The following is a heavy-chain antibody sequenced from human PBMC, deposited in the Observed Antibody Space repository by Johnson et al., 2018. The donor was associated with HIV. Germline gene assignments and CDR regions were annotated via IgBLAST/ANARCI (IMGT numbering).Heavy chain of an antibody. CDR1: GFTFSSYG. J-gene: IGHJ3*02. V-gene: IGHV3-33*01. CDR3: ARKVVTADDAFDI. Sequence: VQLVESGGGVVQPGRSLRLSCAASGFTFSSYGMHWVRQAPGKGLEWVAVIWYDGSNKYYADSVKGRFTISRDNSKNTLYLQMGSLRAEDMAVYYCARKVVTADDAFDIWGQGTRVTVSA. CDR2: IWYDGSNK. D-gene: IGHD2-21*02.